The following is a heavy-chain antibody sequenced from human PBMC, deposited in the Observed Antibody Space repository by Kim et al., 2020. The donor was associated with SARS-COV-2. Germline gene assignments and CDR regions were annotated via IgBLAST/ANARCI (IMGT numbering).Heavy chain of an antibody. CDR3: AKDFPMRGQQLVQVDY. Sequence: GGSLRLSCAASGFTFSSYGMHWVRQAPGKGLEWVAVISYDGSNKYYADSVKGRFTISRDNSKNTLYLQMNSLRAEDTAVYYCAKDFPMRGQQLVQVDYWGQGTLVTVSS. J-gene: IGHJ4*02. D-gene: IGHD6-13*01. V-gene: IGHV3-30*18. CDR1: GFTFSSYG. CDR2: ISYDGSNK.